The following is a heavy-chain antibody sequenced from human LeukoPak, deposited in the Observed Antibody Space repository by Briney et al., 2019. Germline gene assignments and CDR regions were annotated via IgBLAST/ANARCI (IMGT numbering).Heavy chain of an antibody. Sequence: SETLSLTCTVSGGSISSYYWSWIRQPPGKGLEWIGYIYYSGSTNYNPSLKSRVTISVDTSKNQFSLKLSSVTAADTAVYYCARGVVTAMKDAFDIWGQGTMVTVSS. CDR3: ARGVVTAMKDAFDI. D-gene: IGHD2-21*02. J-gene: IGHJ3*02. CDR2: IYYSGST. V-gene: IGHV4-59*12. CDR1: GGSISSYY.